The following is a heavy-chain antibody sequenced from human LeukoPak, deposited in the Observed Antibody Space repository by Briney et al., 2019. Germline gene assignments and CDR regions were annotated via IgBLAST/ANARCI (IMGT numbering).Heavy chain of an antibody. CDR1: GYTFTSYY. CDR3: ARNRFYDFWSGSDAFDI. V-gene: IGHV1-46*01. J-gene: IGHJ3*02. D-gene: IGHD3-3*01. CDR2: INPSGGST. Sequence: ASVKVSCKSSGYTFTSYYMHWVRQAPGQGLEWMGIINPSGGSTSYAQKFQGRVTMTRDMSTSTVYMELSSLRSEDTAVYYCARNRFYDFWSGSDAFDIWGQGTMVTVSS.